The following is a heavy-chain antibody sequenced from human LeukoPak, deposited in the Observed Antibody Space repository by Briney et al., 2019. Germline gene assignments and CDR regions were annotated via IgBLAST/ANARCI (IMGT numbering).Heavy chain of an antibody. J-gene: IGHJ4*02. D-gene: IGHD4-17*01. CDR3: ARDGPSSPTYGEGGAY. Sequence: GGSLRLSCAASGFPFSSYWMSWVRQAPGKGLEWVANIKGDGSEKYYVDSVKGRFTMSRDNGKNLLYLQMNSLRAEDTAVYYCARDGPSSPTYGEGGAYWGQGTPVTVSP. CDR1: GFPFSSYW. CDR2: IKGDGSEK. V-gene: IGHV3-7*03.